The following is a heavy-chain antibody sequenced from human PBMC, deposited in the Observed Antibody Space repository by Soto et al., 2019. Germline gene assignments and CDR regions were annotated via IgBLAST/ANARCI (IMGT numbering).Heavy chain of an antibody. CDR1: GYTFTGYY. CDR3: ARDQIERYCSSTSCQYPYYYYGMDV. CDR2: INPNSGGT. J-gene: IGHJ6*02. D-gene: IGHD2-2*01. V-gene: IGHV1-2*04. Sequence: ASVKVSCKASGYTFTGYYMHWVRQAPGQGLEWMGWINPNSGGTNYAQKFQGWVTMTRDTSISTAYMELSRLRSDDTAVYYCARDQIERYCSSTSCQYPYYYYGMDVWGQGTTVTVSS.